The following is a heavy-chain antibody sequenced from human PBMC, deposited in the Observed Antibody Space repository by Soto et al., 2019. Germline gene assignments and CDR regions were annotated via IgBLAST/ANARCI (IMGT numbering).Heavy chain of an antibody. D-gene: IGHD2-15*01. V-gene: IGHV1-3*01. J-gene: IGHJ5*02. Sequence: ASVKVSCKASGYTFTRYTMNWVRQAPGQRLEWMGWINPDNGNTKSSQKFQDRVIITRDTSASTAYIDLSSLRSEDTAVYYCARGIATGQLDPWGQGTLVTVSS. CDR3: ARGIATGQLDP. CDR1: GYTFTRYT. CDR2: INPDNGNT.